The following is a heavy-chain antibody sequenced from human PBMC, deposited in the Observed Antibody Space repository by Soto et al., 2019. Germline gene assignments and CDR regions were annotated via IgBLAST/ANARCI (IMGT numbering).Heavy chain of an antibody. V-gene: IGHV4-30-4*01. CDR1: GGSISSGDYY. CDR2: IYYSGST. J-gene: IGHJ4*02. D-gene: IGHD5-18*01. CDR3: ARRDVDTRRCFFDY. Sequence: QVQLQESGPGLVKPSQTLSLTCTVSGGSISSGDYYWSWIRQPPGKGLEWIGYIYYSGSTYYNPSLESRVTISVDTSKTQFSRKLSSVTAADTAVYYCARRDVDTRRCFFDYWGQGTLVTVSS.